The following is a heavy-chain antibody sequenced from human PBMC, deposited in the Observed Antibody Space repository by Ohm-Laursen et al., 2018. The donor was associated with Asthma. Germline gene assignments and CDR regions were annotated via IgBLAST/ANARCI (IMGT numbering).Heavy chain of an antibody. D-gene: IGHD7-27*01. CDR2: ISSSSSYI. CDR1: GFTFSSYS. CDR3: ARAGVEYYFDY. J-gene: IGHJ4*02. Sequence: GSLRLSCTASGFTFSSYSMNWVRQAPGKGLEWVSSISSSSSYIYYADSVKGRFTISRDNAKNSLYLQMNSLRAEDTAVYYCARAGVEYYFDYWGQGTLVTVSS. V-gene: IGHV3-21*01.